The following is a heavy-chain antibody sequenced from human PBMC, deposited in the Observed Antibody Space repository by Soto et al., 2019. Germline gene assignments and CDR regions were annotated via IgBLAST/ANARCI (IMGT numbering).Heavy chain of an antibody. CDR2: INANSGKT. D-gene: IGHD6-19*01. CDR3: ARGGALDGTSPPFNH. V-gene: IGHV1-2*02. Sequence: ASVKVSCKASGDTFSGHYMHWVRQAPGQGPEWLGWINANSGKTDRAPKFQDRLTMTRDTSISTAYMELSRLRSDDTAVYYCARGGALDGTSPPFNHWGQGTLVTVSS. CDR1: GDTFSGHY. J-gene: IGHJ4*02.